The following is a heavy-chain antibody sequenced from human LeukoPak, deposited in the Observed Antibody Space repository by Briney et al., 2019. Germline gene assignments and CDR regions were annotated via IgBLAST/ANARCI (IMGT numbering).Heavy chain of an antibody. CDR2: INHSGST. CDR1: GGSFSGYY. D-gene: IGHD3-3*01. Sequence: SETLSLTCAVYGGSFSGYYWSWIRQPPGKGLEWIGEINHSGSTNYNPSLKSRVTISVDTSRNQFSLKLSSVTAADTAVYYCARVCYDFWSGYYRTNWFDPWGQGTLVTVSS. CDR3: ARVCYDFWSGYYRTNWFDP. V-gene: IGHV4-34*01. J-gene: IGHJ5*02.